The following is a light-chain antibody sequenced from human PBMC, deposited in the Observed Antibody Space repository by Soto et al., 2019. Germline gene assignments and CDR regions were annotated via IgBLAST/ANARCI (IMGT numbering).Light chain of an antibody. CDR2: GAS. CDR3: QQYNDWPLT. Sequence: KVMTQYPATLSVSPGERATLSCRASQSVTSNLAWYQQKPGQAPRLLLYGASTRAIGIPARFSGSASGTEFTLTISSLQSEDSAVYYCQQYNDWPLTFGGGTKVEI. V-gene: IGKV3-15*01. J-gene: IGKJ4*01. CDR1: QSVTSN.